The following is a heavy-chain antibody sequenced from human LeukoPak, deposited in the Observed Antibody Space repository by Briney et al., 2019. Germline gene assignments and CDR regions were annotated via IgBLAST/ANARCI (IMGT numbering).Heavy chain of an antibody. J-gene: IGHJ1*01. CDR3: ATYAGTSSKYFQH. Sequence: GESLKISCKGSGYSFTNNRIGWVRQMPGKGLEWMGIILPGDSDTRYSPSFQGQVTISADKSISTAYVQWSSLKASDTAMYYCATYAGTSSKYFQHWGQGTLVTVSS. V-gene: IGHV5-51*01. CDR2: ILPGDSDT. D-gene: IGHD3-10*01. CDR1: GYSFTNNR.